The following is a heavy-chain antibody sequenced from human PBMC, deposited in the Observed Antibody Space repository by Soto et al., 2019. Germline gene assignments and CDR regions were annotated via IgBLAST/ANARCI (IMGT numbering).Heavy chain of an antibody. J-gene: IGHJ4*02. CDR2: IKQDGSEK. V-gene: IGHV3-7*01. D-gene: IGHD1-26*01. CDR3: ARDRPLVGATTCYFDY. Sequence: GGSLRLSCAASGFTSSSYWMSWVRQAPGKGLEWVANIKQDGSEKYYVDSVKGRFTISRDNAKNSLYLQMNSLRAEDTAVYYCARDRPLVGATTCYFDYWGQGTLVTVSS. CDR1: GFTSSSYW.